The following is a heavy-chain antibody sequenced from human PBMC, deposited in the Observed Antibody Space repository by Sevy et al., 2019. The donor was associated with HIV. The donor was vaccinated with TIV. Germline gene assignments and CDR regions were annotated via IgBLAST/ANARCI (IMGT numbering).Heavy chain of an antibody. D-gene: IGHD4-4*01. Sequence: GGSLRLSCAASGFTFSSYAMSWVRQAPGKGLEWVSAISGSGGSTYYADSVKGRFTISRDNSKNTLYLQMNSLRAEDTAVYYCATTSHSNYVNWFDPWGQGTLVTFSS. V-gene: IGHV3-23*01. J-gene: IGHJ5*02. CDR3: ATTSHSNYVNWFDP. CDR2: ISGSGGST. CDR1: GFTFSSYA.